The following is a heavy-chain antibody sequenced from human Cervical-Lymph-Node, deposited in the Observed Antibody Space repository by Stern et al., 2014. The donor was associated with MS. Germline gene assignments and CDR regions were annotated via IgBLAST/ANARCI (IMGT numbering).Heavy chain of an antibody. CDR2: ISYSGNP. D-gene: IGHD3-3*01. CDR1: GGSVSSGSRY. J-gene: IGHJ4*02. Sequence: VQLVQSGPGLVKPSQTLSLTCTVSGGSVSSGSRYWSWIRQHPGKGLEWIGYISYSGNPYYSPSLQSLLTISMDTSKNQFSLKLRSVTAADTAIYYCARVTEFLRFFYPDYWGQGTLVTVSS. V-gene: IGHV4-31*01. CDR3: ARVTEFLRFFYPDY.